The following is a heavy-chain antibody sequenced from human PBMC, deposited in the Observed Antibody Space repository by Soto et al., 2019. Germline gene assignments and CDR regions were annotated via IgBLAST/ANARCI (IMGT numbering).Heavy chain of an antibody. J-gene: IGHJ4*02. CDR3: ARATRYGVLDY. CDR2: SYHSWDT. Sequence: PMMRPLTGPLLDVYMIRYHWVLIRQRPGKGLEGIGYSYHSWDTNYKPALKRRVTISVDTSKNHFSLSLSSLTAADTAVYYCARATRYGVLDYRGQGTLVNRSS. D-gene: IGHD4-17*01. CDR1: DVYMIRYH. V-gene: IGHV4-59*01.